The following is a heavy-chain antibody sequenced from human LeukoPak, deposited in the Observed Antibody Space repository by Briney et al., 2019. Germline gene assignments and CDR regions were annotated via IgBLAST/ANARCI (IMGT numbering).Heavy chain of an antibody. V-gene: IGHV4-39*07. CDR1: GGSISSSTYY. Sequence: SETLSLTCTVSGGSISSSTYYWGWIRQPPGKGLEWIGSIYYSGTTYYNPSLKSRVTISVDTSKNQFSLKLSSVTAADTAVYYCARDGTVAGPWGQGTLVPVSS. CDR2: IYYSGTT. J-gene: IGHJ5*02. D-gene: IGHD6-19*01. CDR3: ARDGTVAGP.